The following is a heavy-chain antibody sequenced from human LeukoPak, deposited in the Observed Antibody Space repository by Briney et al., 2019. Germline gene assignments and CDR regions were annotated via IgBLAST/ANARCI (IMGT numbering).Heavy chain of an antibody. J-gene: IGHJ1*01. CDR1: GFTFDNYA. CDR3: ARAYKDRSLAGKKEFFQH. Sequence: GGSLRLSCAASGFTFDNYAMNWVRQVPGKGLEWLSLISWNSGTIGYADSVKGRFTISRDNANNFLYLQMNSLRAEDTALYYCARAYKDRSLAGKKEFFQHWGQGTLVTVSS. D-gene: IGHD6-19*01. V-gene: IGHV3-9*01. CDR2: ISWNSGTI.